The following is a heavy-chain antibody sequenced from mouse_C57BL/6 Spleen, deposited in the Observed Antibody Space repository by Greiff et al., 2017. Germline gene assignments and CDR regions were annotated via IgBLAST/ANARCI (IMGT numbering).Heavy chain of an antibody. CDR2: IDPSDSYT. Sequence: QVQLQQPGAELVMPGASVKLSCKASGYTFTSYWMHWVKQRPGQGLEWIGEIDPSDSYTNYNPKFKGKSPLTVDKSSHTAYMRLSSLTSEDAAVYYGASTDSSGYYFDYGGQGTTLTVAS. CDR1: GYTFTSYW. J-gene: IGHJ2*01. CDR3: ASTDSSGYYFDY. D-gene: IGHD3-2*02. V-gene: IGHV1-69*01.